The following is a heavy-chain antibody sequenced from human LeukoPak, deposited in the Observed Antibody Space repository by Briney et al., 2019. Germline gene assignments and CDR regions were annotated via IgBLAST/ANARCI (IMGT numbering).Heavy chain of an antibody. Sequence: SETLSLTCTVSGGSISSYYWSWIRQPAGKGLEWIGRIYTSGSTNYNPSLKSRVTMSVDTSKNQFSLKLSSVTAADTAVYYCARGPSTGNFWGDYASGTYLDYWGQGTLVTVSS. V-gene: IGHV4-4*07. J-gene: IGHJ4*02. CDR2: IYTSGST. CDR1: GGSISSYY. CDR3: ARGPSTGNFWGDYASGTYLDY. D-gene: IGHD3-16*01.